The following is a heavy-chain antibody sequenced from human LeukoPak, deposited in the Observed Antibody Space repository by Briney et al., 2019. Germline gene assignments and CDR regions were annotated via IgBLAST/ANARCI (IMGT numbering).Heavy chain of an antibody. D-gene: IGHD3-3*01. J-gene: IGHJ1*01. V-gene: IGHV3-30*02. CDR1: GFTFSSYG. CDR3: ARDFGSGTDAEYFQH. CDR2: IRYDGSNK. Sequence: GGSLRLSCAASGFTFSSYGMHWVRQAPGKGLEWVAFIRYDGSNKYYADSVKGRFTISRDNSKNTLYLQMNSLRAEDTAVYYCARDFGSGTDAEYFQHWGQGTLVTVSS.